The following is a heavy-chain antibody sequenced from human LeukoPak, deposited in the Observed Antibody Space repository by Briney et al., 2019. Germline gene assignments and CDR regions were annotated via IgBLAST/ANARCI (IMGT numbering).Heavy chain of an antibody. Sequence: GGSLRLSCAASGFTFSDYYMSWIRQAPGKGLEWVSAISGSGGSTYYADSVKGRFTISRDNSKNTLYLQMNSLRAEDTAVYYCAKGTVGYYYGMDVWGQGTTVTVSS. CDR1: GFTFSDYY. CDR3: AKGTVGYYYGMDV. J-gene: IGHJ6*02. CDR2: ISGSGGST. V-gene: IGHV3-23*01.